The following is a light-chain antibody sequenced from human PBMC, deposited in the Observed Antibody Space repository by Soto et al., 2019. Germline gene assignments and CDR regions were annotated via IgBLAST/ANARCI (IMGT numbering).Light chain of an antibody. CDR1: SSDVGSYNL. CDR2: EGT. V-gene: IGLV2-23*01. CDR3: CSYAGSRHYV. J-gene: IGLJ1*01. Sequence: QSALTQPASVSGSPGQSITISCTGTSSDVGSYNLVSWYQQHPGKAPQFMIYEGTKRPSGVSNRFSGSKSGNTASLTISGLQAEDEADYYCCSYAGSRHYVFGTGTKLTVL.